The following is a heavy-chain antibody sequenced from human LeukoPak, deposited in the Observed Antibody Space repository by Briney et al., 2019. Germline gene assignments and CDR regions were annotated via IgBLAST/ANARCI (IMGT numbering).Heavy chain of an antibody. J-gene: IGHJ3*02. Sequence: SETLSLTCTVSGGSISSGGYYWTWIRQHPGKGLEWIGYIYYSGSTYYNPSLRSRVTISVDTSKSQFCMKLRSVTAADTAVYYCARVSSRGSDSFDIWGQGTMVTVSS. CDR2: IYYSGST. D-gene: IGHD2-2*01. CDR1: GGSISSGGYY. V-gene: IGHV4-31*03. CDR3: ARVSSRGSDSFDI.